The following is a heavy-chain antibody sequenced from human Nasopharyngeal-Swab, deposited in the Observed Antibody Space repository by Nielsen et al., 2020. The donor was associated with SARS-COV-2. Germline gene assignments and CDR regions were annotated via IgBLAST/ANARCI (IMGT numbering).Heavy chain of an antibody. CDR1: GYTFTSYG. Sequence: ASVKVSCKASGYTFTSYGINWVRQAPGQGLEWMGWISAHNGNTKYQQKLQGRVTMTTDTSTSTAYMELRSLRSDDTAVYYCARTFSRSYWYFDLWGRGTLVTVSS. CDR3: ARTFSRSYWYFDL. CDR2: ISAHNGNT. V-gene: IGHV1-18*04. D-gene: IGHD3-3*02. J-gene: IGHJ2*01.